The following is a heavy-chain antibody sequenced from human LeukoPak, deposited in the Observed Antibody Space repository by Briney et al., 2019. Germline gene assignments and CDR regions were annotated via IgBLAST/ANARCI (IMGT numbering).Heavy chain of an antibody. V-gene: IGHV1-46*01. D-gene: IGHD3-22*01. CDR2: INPSGGST. CDR1: GGTFSSYA. CDR3: ARNWDYYDSSGYYGLDY. J-gene: IGHJ4*02. Sequence: ASVKVSCKASGGTFSSYAISWVRQAPGQGLEWMGIINPSGGSTSYAQKFQGRVTMTRDTSTSTVYMELSSLRSEDTAVYYCARNWDYYDSSGYYGLDYWGQGTLVTVSS.